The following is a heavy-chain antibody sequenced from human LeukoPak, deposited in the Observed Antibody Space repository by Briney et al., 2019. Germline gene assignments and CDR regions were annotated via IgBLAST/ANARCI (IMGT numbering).Heavy chain of an antibody. J-gene: IGHJ4*02. V-gene: IGHV3-74*01. CDR3: ARDEQLE. Sequence: GGSLRLSCVASGVTFSNYWMHWVRQGPGKGLVWVSSINSDASSTNHADSVKGRFTISRDNAKNTLYLQMTSLKAEDTAVYYCARDEQLEWGQGTLVTVSS. D-gene: IGHD6-6*01. CDR1: GVTFSNYW. CDR2: INSDASST.